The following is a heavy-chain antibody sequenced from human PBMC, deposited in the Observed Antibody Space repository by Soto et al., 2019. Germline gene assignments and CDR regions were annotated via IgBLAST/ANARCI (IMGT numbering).Heavy chain of an antibody. V-gene: IGHV3-15*01. CDR3: ARVVDTAMVGDY. D-gene: IGHD5-18*01. CDR1: GFTFSNAW. CDR2: IKSKTDGGTT. J-gene: IGHJ4*02. Sequence: GGSLRLSCAASGFTFSNAWMSWVRQATGKGLEWVGSIKSKTDGGTTDYAAPVKGRFTISRDDSKNTLYLQMNSLKTEDTAVFYCARVVDTAMVGDYWGQVTMVTVSS.